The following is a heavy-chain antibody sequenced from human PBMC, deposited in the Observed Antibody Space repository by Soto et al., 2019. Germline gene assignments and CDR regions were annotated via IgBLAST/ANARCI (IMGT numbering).Heavy chain of an antibody. D-gene: IGHD4-17*01. CDR1: GYTFTGYY. Sequence: ASVKVSCKASGYTFTGYYMHWVRQAPGQGLEWMGWINPNSGGTNYAQKFQGWVTMTRDTSISTAYMELSRLRSDDTAVYYCARDRYGGFHPEGFLAYWGQGTLVTVSS. J-gene: IGHJ4*02. CDR2: INPNSGGT. V-gene: IGHV1-2*04. CDR3: ARDRYGGFHPEGFLAY.